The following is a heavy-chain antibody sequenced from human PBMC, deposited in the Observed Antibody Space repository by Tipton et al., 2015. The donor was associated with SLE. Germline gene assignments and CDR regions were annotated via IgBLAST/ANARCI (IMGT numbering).Heavy chain of an antibody. D-gene: IGHD3-22*01. V-gene: IGHV1-69*01. Sequence: QVQLVQSGPEVKKPGASVKVSCKASGYTFTSYAMHWVRQAPGQGLEWMGGIIPIFGTANYAQKFQGRVTITADESTSTAYMELSSLRSEDTAVYYCASPRITMIGGTYDAFDIWGQGTMVTVSS. CDR1: GYTFTSYA. J-gene: IGHJ3*02. CDR3: ASPRITMIGGTYDAFDI. CDR2: IIPIFGTA.